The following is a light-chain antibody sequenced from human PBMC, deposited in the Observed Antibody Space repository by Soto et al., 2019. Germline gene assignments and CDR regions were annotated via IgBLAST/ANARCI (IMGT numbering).Light chain of an antibody. CDR1: QSVSSRS. V-gene: IGKV3-20*01. CDR2: GGS. Sequence: EIVLTQSPGTLSLSPGERAILSCRASQSVSSRSVAWYQQKPGQATRLLMYGGSSRATGIPDRFSGSGSGTDFTLTISRLEPDDFAVHYCQQYGDSPWTFGQGTKVEIK. J-gene: IGKJ1*01. CDR3: QQYGDSPWT.